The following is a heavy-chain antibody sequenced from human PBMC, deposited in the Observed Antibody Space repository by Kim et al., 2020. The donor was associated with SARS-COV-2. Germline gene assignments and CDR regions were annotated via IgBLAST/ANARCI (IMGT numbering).Heavy chain of an antibody. Sequence: GGSLILSCAVSGFTFNSNIMTWVRQVPGKGLEWVSGISASGGNTYYADSVKGRFSVSRDNSKNTMYMEMNSLRAEDTAVYYCAKVMATGAWSFDYWGRGTLVTVSS. CDR3: AKVMATGAWSFDY. J-gene: IGHJ4*02. CDR1: GFTFNSNI. CDR2: ISASGGNT. V-gene: IGHV3-23*01. D-gene: IGHD5-12*01.